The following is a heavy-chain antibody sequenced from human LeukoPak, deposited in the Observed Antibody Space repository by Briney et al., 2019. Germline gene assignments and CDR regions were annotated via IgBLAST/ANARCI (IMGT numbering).Heavy chain of an antibody. J-gene: IGHJ6*02. D-gene: IGHD3/OR15-3a*01. CDR2: ISYRGSNK. Sequence: GRSLRLSCAASGFTFSNYGMHWVRQAPGKGLEWVAMISYRGSNKYYADSVKGRFTISRDNSENTLYLQMDSLRAEDTAVYYCAKDHYDFWTEHYYHGMDVWGQGTTVTASS. CDR1: GFTFSNYG. V-gene: IGHV3-30*18. CDR3: AKDHYDFWTEHYYHGMDV.